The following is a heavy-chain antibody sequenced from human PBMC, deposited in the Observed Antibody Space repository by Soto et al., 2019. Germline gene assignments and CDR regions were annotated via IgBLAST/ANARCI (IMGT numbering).Heavy chain of an antibody. CDR3: ARGGYSYGYYYYYGMDV. V-gene: IGHV4-34*01. Sequence: SEPLSLTCAGYGGSFSGYYWSWIRQPPGKGLEWIGEINHSGSTNYNPSLKSRVTISVDTSKNQFSLKLSSVTAADTAVYYCARGGYSYGYYYYYGMDVWGQGTTVTVSS. D-gene: IGHD5-18*01. CDR2: INHSGST. CDR1: GGSFSGYY. J-gene: IGHJ6*02.